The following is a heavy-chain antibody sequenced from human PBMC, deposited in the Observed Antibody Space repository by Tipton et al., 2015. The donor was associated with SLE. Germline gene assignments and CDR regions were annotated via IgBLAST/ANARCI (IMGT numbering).Heavy chain of an antibody. J-gene: IGHJ4*02. V-gene: IGHV4-34*01. CDR3: ARAPGLAAAGGGF. CDR2: INQYGSA. D-gene: IGHD6-13*01. Sequence: GLVKPSETLSLTCAVYGGSFTDFYWSWVRQSPEKGLEWIGEINQYGSANYNPALKSRVSISLDTPKNHFSLRLTSVTAADTAVYYCARAPGLAAAGGGFWGQGTLITVSS. CDR1: GGSFTDFY.